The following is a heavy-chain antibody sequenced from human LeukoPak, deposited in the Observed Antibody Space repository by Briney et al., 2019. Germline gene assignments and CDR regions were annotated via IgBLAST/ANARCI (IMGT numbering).Heavy chain of an antibody. J-gene: IGHJ3*02. V-gene: IGHV1-18*01. D-gene: IGHD6-13*01. CDR2: ISAYNGNT. Sequence: ASVKVSCKASGYTFTSYGISWVRQAPGQGLEWMGWISAYNGNTNYAQKFQGRVTMTEDTSTDTAYMELSSLRSEDTAVYYCATGQQLFLEAFDIWGQGTMVTVSS. CDR3: ATGQQLFLEAFDI. CDR1: GYTFTSYG.